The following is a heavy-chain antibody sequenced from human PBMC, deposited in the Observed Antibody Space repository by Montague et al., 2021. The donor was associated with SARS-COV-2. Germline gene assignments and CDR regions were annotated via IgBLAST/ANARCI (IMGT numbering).Heavy chain of an antibody. CDR1: NGSFSSYY. CDR2: ITPSGST. J-gene: IGHJ4*02. D-gene: IGHD5-12*01. Sequence: SETLSLTCAVYNGSFSSYYWSWIRQPPGKGLEWIGDITPSGSTNXSPSLRSRVTLSVDTSKNQSSLDLSSVTAADTAVYYCARGPLRLKWLRPFDYWGQGILVTVSS. V-gene: IGHV4-34*01. CDR3: ARGPLRLKWLRPFDY.